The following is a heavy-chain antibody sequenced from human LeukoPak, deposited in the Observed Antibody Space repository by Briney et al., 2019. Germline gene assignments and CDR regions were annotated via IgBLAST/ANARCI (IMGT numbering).Heavy chain of an antibody. CDR1: GFTVSSNY. V-gene: IGHV3-53*01. CDR3: ARDHRELGAVAAFDI. D-gene: IGHD1-26*01. Sequence: GGSLRLSCAASGFTVSSNYMSWVRQAPGKGLEWVSVIYSGGSTYYADSVKGRFTISRDNSKSTLYIQMNSLRAEDTAVYYCARDHRELGAVAAFDIWGQGTMVTVSS. CDR2: IYSGGST. J-gene: IGHJ3*02.